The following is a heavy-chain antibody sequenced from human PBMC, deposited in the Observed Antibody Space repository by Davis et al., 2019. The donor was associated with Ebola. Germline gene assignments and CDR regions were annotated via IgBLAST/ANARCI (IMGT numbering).Heavy chain of an antibody. CDR1: GGSISSYY. V-gene: IGHV4-59*01. CDR2: IYYSGSP. CDR3: ARVGYDFWSGYYGGNWFDP. J-gene: IGHJ5*02. Sequence: MPSETLSLTCTVSGGSISSYYWSWIRQPPGKGLEWIGYIYYSGSPNYNPSLKSRVPISVDTSKNQFSLKLSSVNAADTAVYYCARVGYDFWSGYYGGNWFDPWGQGTLVTVSS. D-gene: IGHD3-3*01.